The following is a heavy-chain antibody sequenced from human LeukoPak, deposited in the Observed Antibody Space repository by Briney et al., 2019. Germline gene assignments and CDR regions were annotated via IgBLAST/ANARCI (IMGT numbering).Heavy chain of an antibody. CDR3: AKQWLVYFDY. CDR2: ISYDGSNK. D-gene: IGHD6-19*01. CDR1: GFTFSSYA. Sequence: GGSLRLSCAASGFTFSSYAMHWVRQAPGKGLEWVAVISYDGSNKYYADSVKGRFTTSRDNSKNTLYLQLNSLGVEDTAVYYCAKQWLVYFDYWGQGTLVTVSS. V-gene: IGHV3-30-3*01. J-gene: IGHJ4*02.